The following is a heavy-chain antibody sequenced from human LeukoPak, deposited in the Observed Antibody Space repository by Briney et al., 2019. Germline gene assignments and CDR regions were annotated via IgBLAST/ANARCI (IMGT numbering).Heavy chain of an antibody. V-gene: IGHV4-59*11. Sequence: SETLSLTCSVSGGSINNHYWSWIRQTPGKGLEWIGYVFDSGSTNYNPSVKSRVTISVDTSRNQFSLRLSSVTAADTATYYCAKHLTNAFYDMIWFDPWGQGILVTVSS. CDR1: GGSINNHY. D-gene: IGHD2/OR15-2a*01. CDR3: AKHLTNAFYDMIWFDP. CDR2: VFDSGST. J-gene: IGHJ5*02.